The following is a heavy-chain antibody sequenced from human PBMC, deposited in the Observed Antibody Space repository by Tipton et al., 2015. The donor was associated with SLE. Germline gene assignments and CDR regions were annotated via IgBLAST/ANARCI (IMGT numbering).Heavy chain of an antibody. CDR1: GYSISSGYY. CDR3: ARMEDVSDSSGWFDWFDP. V-gene: IGHV4-38-2*02. CDR2: IYHSGSP. Sequence: TLSLTCTVSGYSISSGYYWGWIRQPPGKGLEWIGIIYHSGSPYYNPSLKSRVTISVDTSKNQFSLKLSSVTAADTAVYYCARMEDVSDSSGWFDWFDPWGQGTLVTVSS. D-gene: IGHD6-19*01. J-gene: IGHJ5*02.